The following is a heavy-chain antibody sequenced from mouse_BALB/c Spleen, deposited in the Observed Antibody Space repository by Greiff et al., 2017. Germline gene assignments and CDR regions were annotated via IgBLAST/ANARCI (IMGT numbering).Heavy chain of an antibody. D-gene: IGHD1-1*01. J-gene: IGHJ4*01. CDR3: ARREGYGSRTGAMDY. CDR1: GYTFTSYY. V-gene: IGHV1S56*01. Sequence: QVQLQQSGPELVKPGASVRISCKASGYTFTSYYIHWVKQRPGQGLEWIGWIYPGNVNTKYNEKFKGKATLTADKSSSTAYMQLSSLTSEDSAVYFCARREGYGSRTGAMDYWGQGTSVTVSS. CDR2: IYPGNVNT.